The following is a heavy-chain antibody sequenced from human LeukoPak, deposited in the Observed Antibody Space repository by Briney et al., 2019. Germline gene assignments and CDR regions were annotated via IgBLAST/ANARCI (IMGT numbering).Heavy chain of an antibody. CDR2: ISYDGSRQ. CDR1: GFTFSAYG. CDR3: ARGPDPVVRGPRRAFDL. Sequence: GGSLRHSCAASGFTFSAYGMHWVRQAPGKGLELVALISYDGSRQYYTDSVKGRFIISRDDSKNTVYLQMNSLGVDDTALYYCARGPDPVVRGPRRAFDLWGQGTMVTVSS. D-gene: IGHD3-10*01. V-gene: IGHV3-30*19. J-gene: IGHJ3*01.